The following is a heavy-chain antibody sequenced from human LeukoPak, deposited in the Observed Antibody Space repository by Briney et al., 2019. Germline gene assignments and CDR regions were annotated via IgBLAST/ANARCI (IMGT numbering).Heavy chain of an antibody. Sequence: GGSLRLSCAASGFTFSDYTMNWVRQAPGKGLEWVSSIGSSGAYIYYADSVKGRFTISRDNAKNSLYLQMNSLRGEDTAVYYCARGGRRFWGQGTLVTVSS. D-gene: IGHD3-16*01. CDR2: IGSSGAYI. J-gene: IGHJ4*02. CDR1: GFTFSDYT. V-gene: IGHV3-21*06. CDR3: ARGGRRF.